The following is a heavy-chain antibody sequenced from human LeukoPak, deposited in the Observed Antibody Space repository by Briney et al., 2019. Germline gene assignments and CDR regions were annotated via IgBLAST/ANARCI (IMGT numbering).Heavy chain of an antibody. CDR3: ARISIAVAGQEYFQH. CDR2: IYTSGST. J-gene: IGHJ1*01. Sequence: PSETLSLTCTVSGGSISSYYWSWIRQPPGKGLEWIGYIYTSGSTNYNPSLKSRVTISVDTSKNQFSLKLSSVTAADTAVYYCARISIAVAGQEYFQHWGQGTLVTVSS. CDR1: GGSISSYY. D-gene: IGHD6-19*01. V-gene: IGHV4-4*09.